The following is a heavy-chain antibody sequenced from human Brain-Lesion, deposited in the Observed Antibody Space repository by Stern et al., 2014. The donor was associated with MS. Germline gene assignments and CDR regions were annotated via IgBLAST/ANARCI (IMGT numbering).Heavy chain of an antibody. V-gene: IGHV4-61*02. J-gene: IGHJ5*02. CDR3: ATTRWDLFTWNWFDP. CDR2: IHDSGST. D-gene: IGHD1-26*01. CDR1: GGSISSSGYY. Sequence: VQLVESGPGLVKPSQTLFLTCTVSGGSISSSGYYWSWIRQPADKGLEWIGRIHDSGSTYYTPPLKSRVTISMDPAKNQFSLKLPSVTAADTAVYYCATTRWDLFTWNWFDPWGQGTLVTVSS.